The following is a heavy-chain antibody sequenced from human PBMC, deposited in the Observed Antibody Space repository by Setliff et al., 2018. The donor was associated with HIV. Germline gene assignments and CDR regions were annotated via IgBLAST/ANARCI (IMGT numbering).Heavy chain of an antibody. J-gene: IGHJ4*02. D-gene: IGHD3-22*01. V-gene: IGHV1-69*10. CDR3: ASRDTSRYFDDY. Sequence: GASVKVSCKASGTTFSTYLFTWVRQAPGQGFEWMGGIIPILGTEKYAQKFHGRVTLTADMSTNTAYMELRSLTSEDTAVYYCASRDTSRYFDDYWGQGTLVTVSS. CDR1: GTTFSTYL. CDR2: IIPILGTE.